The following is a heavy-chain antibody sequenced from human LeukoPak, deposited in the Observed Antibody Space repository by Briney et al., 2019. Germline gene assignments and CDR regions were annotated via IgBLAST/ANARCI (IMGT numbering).Heavy chain of an antibody. D-gene: IGHD1-26*01. CDR1: GASLSRSTYY. CDR3: ATLSGARDY. Sequence: SETLSLTCTVSGASLSRSTYYWVWIRQPPGKGLEWIGSIYYDGSTYYNPSLKSRVTISVDTSKNQFFLNLSSVTAADTAIYYYATLSGARDYWGQGTLVTVSS. V-gene: IGHV4-39*01. CDR2: IYYDGST. J-gene: IGHJ4*02.